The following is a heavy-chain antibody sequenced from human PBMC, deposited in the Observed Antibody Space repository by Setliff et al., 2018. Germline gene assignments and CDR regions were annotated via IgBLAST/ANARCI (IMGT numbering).Heavy chain of an antibody. CDR3: ARGAPGRYCSGGSCSYFDY. J-gene: IGHJ4*02. Sequence: GASVKVSCKASGYTFGAHYIHWVRQAPGQGFEWMGWMNPTSGNTGYAQKFQGRVTMTRNTSISTAYMELSSLRSEDTAVYYCARGAPGRYCSGGSCSYFDYWGQGILVTVSS. V-gene: IGHV1-8*02. CDR2: MNPTSGNT. CDR1: GYTFGAHY. D-gene: IGHD2-15*01.